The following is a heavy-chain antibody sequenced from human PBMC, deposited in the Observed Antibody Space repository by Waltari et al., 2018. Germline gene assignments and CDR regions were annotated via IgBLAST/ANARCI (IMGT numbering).Heavy chain of an antibody. Sequence: QVQLVQSGAGVKKPGASVRLSCKPSGYTFTDFYIHWVRQAPGQGLQYMGVMYTSGGETSSAQNFRDRVTMTRDTSTSTVYMELSSLTSEDTAIYYCARELPRGLNFDYWGQGTLVTVS. CDR1: GYTFTDFY. CDR2: MYTSGGET. D-gene: IGHD1-26*01. V-gene: IGHV1-46*01. CDR3: ARELPRGLNFDY. J-gene: IGHJ4*02.